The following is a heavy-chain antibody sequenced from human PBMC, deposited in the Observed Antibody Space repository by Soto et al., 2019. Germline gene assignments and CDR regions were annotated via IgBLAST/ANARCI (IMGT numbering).Heavy chain of an antibody. CDR3: ARDGPYNWNYGWFDP. V-gene: IGHV1-18*01. J-gene: IGHJ5*02. D-gene: IGHD1-7*01. CDR1: GYTFTSYG. Sequence: GASVKVSCKASGYTFTSYGISWLRQAPGQGLEWMGWISAYNGNTNYAQKLQGRVTMTTDTSTSTAYMELRSLRSDDTAVYYCARDGPYNWNYGWFDPWGQGTLVTVSS. CDR2: ISAYNGNT.